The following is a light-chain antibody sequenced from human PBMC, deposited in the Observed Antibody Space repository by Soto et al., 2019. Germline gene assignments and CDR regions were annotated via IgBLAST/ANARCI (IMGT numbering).Light chain of an antibody. CDR2: AVS. CDR1: QDIRGA. V-gene: IGKV1-13*02. Sequence: AIQLTQSPSSLSASVGDRVTITCRASQDIRGALAWYQQKPGKAPKILIYAVSSLQRGVPSRLSGSSSGTDFTLTISGLQPEDFATYYCQPFNIYPFIFCQGTRLDSK. J-gene: IGKJ5*01. CDR3: QPFNIYPFI.